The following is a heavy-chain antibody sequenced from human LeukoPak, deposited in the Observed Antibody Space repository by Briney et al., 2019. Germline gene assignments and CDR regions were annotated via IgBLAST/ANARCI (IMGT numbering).Heavy chain of an antibody. CDR1: GFTFSGYA. D-gene: IGHD5-18*01. CDR3: VKDRARGYSYGYMYYFDL. CDR2: MSGSGGST. V-gene: IGHV3-23*01. J-gene: IGHJ4*02. Sequence: PGGSLRLSCVASGFTFSGYAMSWVRQAPGKGLEWVSAMSGSGGSTYYADSVKGRFTTSRDNSKNTLYLQMNSLRAEDTAIYYCVKDRARGYSYGYMYYFDLWGQGTLVTVSS.